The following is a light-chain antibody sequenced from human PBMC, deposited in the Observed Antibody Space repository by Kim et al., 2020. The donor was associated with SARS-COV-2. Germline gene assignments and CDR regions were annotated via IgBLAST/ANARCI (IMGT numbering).Light chain of an antibody. CDR1: SLRSYY. V-gene: IGLV3-19*01. CDR3: NSRDTNDIVL. J-gene: IGLJ2*01. CDR2: GKN. Sequence: SSELTQDPAVSVALGQTVRITCQGDSLRSYYANWYQQKPGQAPILLIYGKNSRPSGIPDRFSGSSSGNTASLTITGTQAGDEADYYCNSRDTNDIVLFGGGTKLTVL.